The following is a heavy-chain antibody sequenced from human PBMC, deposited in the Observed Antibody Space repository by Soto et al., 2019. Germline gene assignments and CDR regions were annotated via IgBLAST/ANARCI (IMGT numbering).Heavy chain of an antibody. V-gene: IGHV1-3*01. CDR3: ARGAVMTTVTTSWFDP. CDR1: GYTFTSYA. J-gene: IGHJ5*02. D-gene: IGHD4-17*01. CDR2: INAGNGNT. Sequence: QVQLVQSGAEVKKPGASVKVSCKASGYTFTSYAMHWVRQAPGQRLEWMGWINAGNGNTKYSQKFQGRVTSTRDTSASTAYMELSSLRSEDTAVYYCARGAVMTTVTTSWFDPWGQGTLVTVSS.